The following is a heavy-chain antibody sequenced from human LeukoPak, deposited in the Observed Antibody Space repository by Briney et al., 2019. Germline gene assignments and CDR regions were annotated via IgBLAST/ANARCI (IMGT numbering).Heavy chain of an antibody. D-gene: IGHD3-16*02. CDR3: AREDIYDYVWGSYRLH. CDR1: GGSISSGSYY. CDR2: IYTSGST. V-gene: IGHV4-61*02. J-gene: IGHJ4*02. Sequence: SETLSLTCTVSGGSISSGSYYWIWIRQPAGKGLVWIGRIYTSGSTNYNPSLKSRVTISVDTSKNQFSLKLSSVTAADTAVYYCAREDIYDYVWGSYRLHWGQGTLVTVSS.